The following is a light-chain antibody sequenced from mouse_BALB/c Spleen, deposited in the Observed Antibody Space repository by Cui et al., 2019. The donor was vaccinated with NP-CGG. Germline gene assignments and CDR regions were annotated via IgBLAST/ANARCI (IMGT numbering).Light chain of an antibody. CDR3: ALWYSNHWV. Sequence: QAVVTQESALTTSPDETVTLTCRSSTGAVTTSNYANWVKEKPDHLFTGLIGGTNNRAPGVPARFSGSLIGDKAALTITGAQTEDEAIYFCALWYSNHWVFGGGTKLTVL. V-gene: IGLV1*01. J-gene: IGLJ1*01. CDR2: GTN. CDR1: TGAVTTSNY.